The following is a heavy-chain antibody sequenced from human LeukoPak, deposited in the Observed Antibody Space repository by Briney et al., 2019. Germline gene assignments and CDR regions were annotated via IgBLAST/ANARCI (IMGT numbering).Heavy chain of an antibody. CDR3: ARIPYCGGDCSVIYYYYYMDV. Sequence: SETLSLTCTVSGGSISSSSYYWGWLRQPPGKGLEWIGSIYYSGSTYYNPSLKSRVTISVDTSKNQFSLKLSSVTAADTAVYYCARIPYCGGDCSVIYYYYYMDVWGKGTTVTVSS. J-gene: IGHJ6*03. D-gene: IGHD2-21*02. V-gene: IGHV4-39*01. CDR2: IYYSGST. CDR1: GGSISSSSYY.